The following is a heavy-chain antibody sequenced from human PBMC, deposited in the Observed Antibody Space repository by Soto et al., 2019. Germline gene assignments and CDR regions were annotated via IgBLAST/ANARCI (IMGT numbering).Heavy chain of an antibody. Sequence: SVKVSCKASGFTFTSSAVQWVRQARGQRLEWIGWIVVGSGNTNYAQKFQERVTITRDMSTSTAYMELSSLRSEDTAVDYCAADCGTATGLYFYYFYGMDVWGQGTTVTVSS. D-gene: IGHD3-16*01. V-gene: IGHV1-58*01. CDR2: IVVGSGNT. J-gene: IGHJ6*02. CDR3: AADCGTATGLYFYYFYGMDV. CDR1: GFTFTSSA.